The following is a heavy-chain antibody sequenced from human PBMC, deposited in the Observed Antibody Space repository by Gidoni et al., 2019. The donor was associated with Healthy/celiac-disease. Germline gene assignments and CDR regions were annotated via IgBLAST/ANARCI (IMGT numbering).Heavy chain of an antibody. D-gene: IGHD3-22*01. J-gene: IGHJ4*02. CDR1: GGSFSGSY. CDR3: ARSRPPLYDSSGYQHPYYLY. V-gene: IGHV4-34*01. CDR2: INHSGST. Sequence: QVQLQQWGAGLLKPSETLSLTCAVYGGSFSGSYWSWIRQPPGKGLEWIGEINHSGSTNHNPSLKSRVTISVDTSKNQFSLKLSSVTAADTAVYYCARSRPPLYDSSGYQHPYYLYWGQGTLVTVSS.